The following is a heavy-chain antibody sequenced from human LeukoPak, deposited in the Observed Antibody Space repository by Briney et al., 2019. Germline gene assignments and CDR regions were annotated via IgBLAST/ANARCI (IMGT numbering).Heavy chain of an antibody. V-gene: IGHV3-33*01. CDR3: ATSVRWVTTVVDY. CDR2: IGFDGSNK. CDR1: GFTFSNSG. J-gene: IGHJ4*02. Sequence: PAASLRLSCAASGFTFSNSGMHSVRQAPGNRPHRVAVIGFDGSNKYYADSLKGRFIMSRDNSKNTLYLQMNSLRAEDTAVYYCATSVRWVTTVVDYWGQGTLVTVSS. D-gene: IGHD4-17*01.